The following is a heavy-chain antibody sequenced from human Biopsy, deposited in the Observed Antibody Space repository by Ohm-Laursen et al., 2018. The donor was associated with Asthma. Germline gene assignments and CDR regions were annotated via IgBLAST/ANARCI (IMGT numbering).Heavy chain of an antibody. CDR1: GYPFIGYH. D-gene: IGHD6-13*01. Sequence: ASVKVSCKASGYPFIGYHIHWMRQAPGQGLEWMGRINPNSGATNYAQKFQGRVTMTRDTSIITAYMEVSRLRSDDTAVYYCARGQKSAGDRWFDPWGQGTLVTVSS. V-gene: IGHV1-2*06. J-gene: IGHJ5*02. CDR2: INPNSGAT. CDR3: ARGQKSAGDRWFDP.